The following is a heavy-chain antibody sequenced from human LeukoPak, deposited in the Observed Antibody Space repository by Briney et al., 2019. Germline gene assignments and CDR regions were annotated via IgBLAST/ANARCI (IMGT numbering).Heavy chain of an antibody. D-gene: IGHD3-22*01. V-gene: IGHV1-2*06. CDR3: ATVAYYYDSSGYGDKWFDP. Sequence: GASVKVSCKASGYTFTGYYMHWVRQAPGQGLEWMGRINPNSGGTNYAQKFQGRVTMTRDTSISTAYMELSRLRSDDTAVYYCATVAYYYDSSGYGDKWFDPWGQGTLVTVS. J-gene: IGHJ5*02. CDR1: GYTFTGYY. CDR2: INPNSGGT.